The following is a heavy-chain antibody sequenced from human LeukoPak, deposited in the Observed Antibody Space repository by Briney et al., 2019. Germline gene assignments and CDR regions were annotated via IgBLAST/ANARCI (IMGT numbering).Heavy chain of an antibody. J-gene: IGHJ4*02. D-gene: IGHD5-12*01. Sequence: AGGSLRLSCAASGFTFSGYRMTWVRQDPGKGVEGVSFISSTSSIILYGDYVKGRFTISRDNDKKSLYLQMNSLGAEDTAMYYCARESAYAFDYWGQGILVTVSS. CDR2: ISSTSSII. V-gene: IGHV3-48*01. CDR3: ARESAYAFDY. CDR1: GFTFSGYR.